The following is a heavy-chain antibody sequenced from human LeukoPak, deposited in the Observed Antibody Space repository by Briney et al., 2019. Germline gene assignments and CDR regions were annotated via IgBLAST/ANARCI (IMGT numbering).Heavy chain of an antibody. CDR3: ASLLTPYHGSGGGGMDV. CDR1: GFTFSDCY. CDR2: ISSSSSYT. Sequence: GGSLRLSCAASGFTFSDCYMSWIRQAPGKGLEWVSYISSSSSYTNYADSVKGRFTISRDNAKNSLYLQMNSLRAEDTAVYSCASLLTPYHGSGGGGMDVWGQGTTVTVSS. J-gene: IGHJ6*02. D-gene: IGHD3-10*01. V-gene: IGHV3-11*06.